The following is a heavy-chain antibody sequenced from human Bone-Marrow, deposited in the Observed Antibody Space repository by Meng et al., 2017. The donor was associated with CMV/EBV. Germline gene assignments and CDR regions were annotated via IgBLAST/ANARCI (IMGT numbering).Heavy chain of an antibody. J-gene: IGHJ4*02. Sequence: LSLTCAVSEFTFSSYWMHWVRQAPGKGLVWVSRINSDGSGTTYADSVKGRFTISRDNAKNTLYLQMNSLRAEDTAVYYCARGNAHAFDYWGQGTLVTVSS. CDR3: ARGNAHAFDY. D-gene: IGHD1-1*01. V-gene: IGHV3-74*01. CDR1: EFTFSSYW. CDR2: INSDGSGT.